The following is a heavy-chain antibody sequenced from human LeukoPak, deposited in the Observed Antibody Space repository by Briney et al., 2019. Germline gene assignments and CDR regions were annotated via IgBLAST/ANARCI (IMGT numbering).Heavy chain of an antibody. D-gene: IGHD5-24*01. CDR3: ARSVEMAESQADY. CDR2: INPNSGGT. J-gene: IGHJ4*02. V-gene: IGHV1-2*02. CDR1: GDTFTGYN. Sequence: ASVKVSCKASGDTFTGYNMHWVRQAPGQGLAWMGWINPNSGGTNYAQKFQGRVTMTRDTSISTAYMELSRLRSDDTAVYYCARSVEMAESQADYWGQGTLVTVSS.